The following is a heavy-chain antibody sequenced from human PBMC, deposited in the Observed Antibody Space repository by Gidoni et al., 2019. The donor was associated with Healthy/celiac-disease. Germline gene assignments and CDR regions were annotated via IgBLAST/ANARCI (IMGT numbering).Heavy chain of an antibody. V-gene: IGHV3-23*01. D-gene: IGHD6-19*01. CDR2: ISGSGGST. CDR1: GFPFSSDA. Sequence: EVQLLESGGGLVQPGGSLGLSCAASGFPFSSDAMSWVRQAPGKGLEWVSAISGSGGSTYYADSVKGRFTISRDNSKNTLYLQMNSLRAEDTAVYYCAKLFVAGMKDIDYWGQGTLVTVSS. CDR3: AKLFVAGMKDIDY. J-gene: IGHJ4*02.